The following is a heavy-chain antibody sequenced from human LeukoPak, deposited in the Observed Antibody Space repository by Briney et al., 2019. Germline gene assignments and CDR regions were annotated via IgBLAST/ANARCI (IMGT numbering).Heavy chain of an antibody. J-gene: IGHJ4*02. CDR2: IYPGDSDT. CDR1: GYTFSSYW. CDR3: ARQNDFRLDY. V-gene: IGHV5-51*01. D-gene: IGHD3-3*01. Sequence: GESLKISCKGSGYTFSSYWIGWVRQMPGKGLEWMGIIYPGDSDTRYGPSLQGQVTIPVDTSIGTAYLQWSSLKASDTAIYYCARQNDFRLDYWGQGTLVTVSS.